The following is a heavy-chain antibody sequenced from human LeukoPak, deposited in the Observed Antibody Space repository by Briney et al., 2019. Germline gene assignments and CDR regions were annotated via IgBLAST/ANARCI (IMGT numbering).Heavy chain of an antibody. CDR2: IYYSGST. Sequence: SETLSLTCTVSGGXINNYYWCWIRQPPGKRLEWIGCIYYSGSTYYNPSLKSRVTISVDTSRNQFSLTLSSLTAADTAVYSCARSHIQGDYGKFFDYWGQGTLVTVSS. V-gene: IGHV4-59*01. CDR3: ARSHIQGDYGKFFDY. J-gene: IGHJ4*02. D-gene: IGHD4-17*01. CDR1: GGXINNYY.